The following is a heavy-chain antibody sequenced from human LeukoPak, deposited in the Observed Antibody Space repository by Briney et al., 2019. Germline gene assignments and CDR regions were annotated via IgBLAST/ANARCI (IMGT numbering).Heavy chain of an antibody. D-gene: IGHD3-3*01. V-gene: IGHV1-18*01. CDR2: ISAYNGNT. Sequence: ASVKVSCKASGYTFTSYGISWVRQAPGQGLEWMGWISAYNGNTNYAQKLQGTVTMTTDTSTSTAYMELRSLRSDDTAVYYCARVGGDFWSGYQIDYWGQGTLVTVSS. CDR3: ARVGGDFWSGYQIDY. J-gene: IGHJ4*02. CDR1: GYTFTSYG.